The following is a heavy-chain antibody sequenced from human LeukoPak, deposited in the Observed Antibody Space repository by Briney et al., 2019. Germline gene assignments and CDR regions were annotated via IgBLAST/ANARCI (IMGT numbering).Heavy chain of an antibody. CDR2: ISPDGSST. CDR3: AKGGAVGGRFES. J-gene: IGHJ5*01. V-gene: IGHV3-74*01. CDR1: GFSFSSSW. Sequence: GGSLRLSCAASGFSFSSSWMLWVRQTPGKGLVWLSRISPDGSSTSYADSVKGRFTVSRDIARNTLSLQMNSLRAEDSAVYYCAKGGAVGGRFESWGQGTQVTVSS. D-gene: IGHD1-26*01.